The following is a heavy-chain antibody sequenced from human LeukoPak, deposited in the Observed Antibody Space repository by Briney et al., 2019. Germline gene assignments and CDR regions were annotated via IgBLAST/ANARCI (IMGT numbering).Heavy chain of an antibody. CDR3: ARDPASMPHPADYYHYMDV. J-gene: IGHJ6*03. V-gene: IGHV1-2*02. D-gene: IGHD2-2*01. CDR1: GYTFTGYY. Sequence: ASVKVSCKASGYTFTGYYMHWVRQAPGQGLEWMGWINPNSGGTNYAQKFQGRVTMTRDTSISTAYMELSRLRSDDTAVYYCARDPASMPHPADYYHYMDVWGKGTTVTVSS. CDR2: INPNSGGT.